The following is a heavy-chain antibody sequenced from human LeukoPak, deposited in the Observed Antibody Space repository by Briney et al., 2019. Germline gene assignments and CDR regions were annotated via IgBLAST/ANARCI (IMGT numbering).Heavy chain of an antibody. CDR3: ARSHYYYDSSGYYEFNY. J-gene: IGHJ4*02. CDR2: LFSNGNT. D-gene: IGHD3-22*01. CDR1: GFTVSSIY. Sequence: GGSLRLSCAASGFTVSSIYMTWVRQAPGEGLEWVSVLFSNGNTYYADSVKGRFTISRDDSKNILYLQMNSLRVEDTAVYYCARSHYYYDSSGYYEFNYWGQGTLVTVSS. V-gene: IGHV3-53*01.